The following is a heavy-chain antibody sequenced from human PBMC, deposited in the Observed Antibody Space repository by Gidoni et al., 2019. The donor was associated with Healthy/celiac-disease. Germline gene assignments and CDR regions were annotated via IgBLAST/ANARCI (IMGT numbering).Heavy chain of an antibody. J-gene: IGHJ3*02. D-gene: IGHD1-26*01. V-gene: IGHV3-7*01. CDR2: IKQDGSEK. Sequence: EVQLVESGGGLVQPGGSLRLSCAASGFTFSSYWMSWVRHAPGKGLEWVANIKQDGSEKYYVDSVKGRFTISRDNAKNSLYLQMNSLRAEDTAVYYCAREGALDAFDIWGQGTMVTVSS. CDR3: AREGALDAFDI. CDR1: GFTFSSYW.